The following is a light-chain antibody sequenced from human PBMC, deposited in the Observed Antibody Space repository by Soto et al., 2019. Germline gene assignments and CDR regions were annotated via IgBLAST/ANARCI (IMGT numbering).Light chain of an antibody. CDR2: DAS. J-gene: IGKJ2*01. V-gene: IGKV1-33*01. CDR1: QDISTF. Sequence: HMTYSPSYLSASGGDRVPITCQARQDISTFLNWYQQKPGKAPELLIFDASYLQTGVASRFSGSGSGTDFSLTIRSLQPQDIATYYCQQYASVPPYTFGRGTKREL. CDR3: QQYASVPPYT.